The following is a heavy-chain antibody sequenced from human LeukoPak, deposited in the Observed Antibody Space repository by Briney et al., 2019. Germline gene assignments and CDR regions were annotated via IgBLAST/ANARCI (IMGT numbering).Heavy chain of an antibody. V-gene: IGHV3-23*01. CDR2: ITGGGSDS. Sequence: GGSLRLSCTASGFTFSSYAMTWVRQAPGKGLEWVSSITGGGSDSFYAASVKGRFTISRGNSKHTLYLQLNSLRADDTAVYYCAKPSPWGNWFDAWGQGTLVTVSS. D-gene: IGHD7-27*01. J-gene: IGHJ5*02. CDR3: AKPSPWGNWFDA. CDR1: GFTFSSYA.